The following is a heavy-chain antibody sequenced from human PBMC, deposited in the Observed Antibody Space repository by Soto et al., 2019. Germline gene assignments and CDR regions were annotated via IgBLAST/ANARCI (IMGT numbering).Heavy chain of an antibody. Sequence: GGSLRLSCAASGITSSNYGMHWVRQAPGRGLEWLAVIAYDGSSKYYAESVRGRFTISRDNARNTVFLQMNSLRGEDTAVYYCARRGTAALGTSRNDHFDSWGQGALVTV. V-gene: IGHV3-30*03. D-gene: IGHD1-1*01. CDR1: GITSSNYG. CDR3: ARRGTAALGTSRNDHFDS. J-gene: IGHJ4*02. CDR2: IAYDGSSK.